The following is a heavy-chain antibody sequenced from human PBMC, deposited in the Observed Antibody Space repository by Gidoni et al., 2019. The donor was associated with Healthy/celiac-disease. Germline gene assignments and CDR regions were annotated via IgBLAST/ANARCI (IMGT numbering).Heavy chain of an antibody. Sequence: QVQLQQWGAGLLKPSETLSLTCAVYGRSFGGYYWSWIRQPPGKGLEWIGEINHSGSTNYNPSLKSRVTISVDTSKNQFSLKLSSVTAADTAVYYCARGLLWFGELSGPTFDYWGQGTLVTVSS. D-gene: IGHD3-10*01. CDR1: GRSFGGYY. V-gene: IGHV4-34*01. CDR3: ARGLLWFGELSGPTFDY. J-gene: IGHJ4*02. CDR2: INHSGST.